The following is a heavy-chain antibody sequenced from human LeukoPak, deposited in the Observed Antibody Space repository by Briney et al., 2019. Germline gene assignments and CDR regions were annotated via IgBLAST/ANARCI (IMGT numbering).Heavy chain of an antibody. D-gene: IGHD5-12*01. Sequence: PGRSLRLSCAASGFTFSSYAMHWVRQAPGKGLEWVAVIWYDGSNKYYADSVKGRFTISRDNAKNSLYLQMNSLRAEDSAVYYCARDGGYRAIDYWGQGTLVTVSS. CDR1: GFTFSSYA. J-gene: IGHJ4*02. CDR2: IWYDGSNK. V-gene: IGHV3-33*01. CDR3: ARDGGYRAIDY.